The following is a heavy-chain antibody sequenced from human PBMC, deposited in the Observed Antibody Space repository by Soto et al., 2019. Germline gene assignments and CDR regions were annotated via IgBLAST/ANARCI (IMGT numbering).Heavy chain of an antibody. CDR1: GFTFSSYA. CDR2: ISYDGSNK. J-gene: IGHJ4*02. D-gene: IGHD2-8*01. V-gene: IGHV3-30-3*01. Sequence: QVQLVESGGGVVQPGRSLRLSCAASGFTFSSYAMHWVRQGPGKGLEWVAVISYDGSNKYYADFVKGRFTISRDNSKNTLYLQMSSLRAEDTAVYYCAKANNGYYFDYWGQGTLVTVSS. CDR3: AKANNGYYFDY.